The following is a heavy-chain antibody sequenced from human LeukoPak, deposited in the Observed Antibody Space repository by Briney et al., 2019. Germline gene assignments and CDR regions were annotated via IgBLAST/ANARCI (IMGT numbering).Heavy chain of an antibody. J-gene: IGHJ6*02. V-gene: IGHV3-21*01. CDR2: ISSSSSYI. CDR1: GFTFSSYS. Sequence: GSLRLSCAASGFTFSSYSMNWVRQAPGKGLEWVSSISSSSSYIYYADSVKGRFTISRDNAKNSLYLQMNSLRAEDTAVYYCARGGVQLWPRGDYGMDVWGQGTTVTVSS. D-gene: IGHD5-18*01. CDR3: ARGGVQLWPRGDYGMDV.